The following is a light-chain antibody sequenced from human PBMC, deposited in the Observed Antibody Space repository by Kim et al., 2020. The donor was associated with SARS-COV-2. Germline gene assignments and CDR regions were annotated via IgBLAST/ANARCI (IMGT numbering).Light chain of an antibody. V-gene: IGKV3-20*01. Sequence: EIVLTQSPGTLSLSPGERATLSCRASQSVSSSYLAWYQQKPGQAPRLLIYGASSRATGIPDRFSGSGSGTDFTLTISRLEPEDFAVYYCQKYGSSHYYSFGQGTKLEI. J-gene: IGKJ2*03. CDR3: QKYGSSHYYS. CDR2: GAS. CDR1: QSVSSSY.